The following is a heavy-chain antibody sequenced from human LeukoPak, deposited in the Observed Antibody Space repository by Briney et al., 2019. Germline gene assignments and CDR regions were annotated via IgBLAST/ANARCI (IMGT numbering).Heavy chain of an antibody. D-gene: IGHD4-17*01. J-gene: IGHJ4*02. Sequence: SGPTLVKPTQTLTLTCTFSGFSLSASGVGVGWIRQPPGKTLEWLALIFWDDDKRYSPSLKSRLTITKDTSKNQVVLTLTNMDPVDTATYYCARRLRDYGPEADFDYWGQGTLVTVSS. CDR1: GFSLSASGVG. CDR3: ARRLRDYGPEADFDY. V-gene: IGHV2-5*02. CDR2: IFWDDDK.